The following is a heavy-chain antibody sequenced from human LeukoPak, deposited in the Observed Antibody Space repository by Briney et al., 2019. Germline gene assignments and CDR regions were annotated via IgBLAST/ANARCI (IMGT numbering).Heavy chain of an antibody. Sequence: SETLSLTCTVSGGSITSHFWSWIRQPPGKGLEWIGYIYHSGITNYNPSLKSRVTISVDTSKNQFSLELNSVTAADTAVYYCARDGYSGSSLFDSWGQGTLVNVSS. CDR2: IYHSGIT. D-gene: IGHD1-26*01. CDR3: ARDGYSGSSLFDS. CDR1: GGSITSHF. V-gene: IGHV4-59*11. J-gene: IGHJ4*02.